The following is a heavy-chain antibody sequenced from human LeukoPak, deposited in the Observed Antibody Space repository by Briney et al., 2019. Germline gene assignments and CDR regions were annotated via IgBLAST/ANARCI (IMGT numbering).Heavy chain of an antibody. CDR3: ASESPLYYDGNSGF. D-gene: IGHD4-23*01. J-gene: IGHJ4*02. V-gene: IGHV3-53*01. Sequence: GGSLRLSCAVSGFTVSSNYMSWVRQAPGKGLEWVSGIYGGDSTYYADSVKGRFTISRDKSKNTLYLQMNSLRAEDTAVYYCASESPLYYDGNSGFWGQGALVTVSS. CDR2: IYGGDST. CDR1: GFTVSSNY.